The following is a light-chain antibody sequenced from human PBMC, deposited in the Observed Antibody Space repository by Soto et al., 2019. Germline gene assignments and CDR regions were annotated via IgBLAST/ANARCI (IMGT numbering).Light chain of an antibody. V-gene: IGKV1-5*01. Sequence: DIQMTKSPSTLSTSVGDRVTITCRAGQSISSRLAWYQQKPGRAPKLLIYDASSLQSGVPSRFSGSGSGTEFTLTISSLQPDDLATYYRQQSYAYPQTFGGGTKVDIK. CDR1: QSISSR. CDR3: QQSYAYPQT. J-gene: IGKJ4*01. CDR2: DAS.